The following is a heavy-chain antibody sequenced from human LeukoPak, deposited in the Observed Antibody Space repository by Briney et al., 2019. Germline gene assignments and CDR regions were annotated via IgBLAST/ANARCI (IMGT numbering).Heavy chain of an antibody. CDR1: GFTFSSYA. CDR2: ISYDGSNK. CDR3: AANYYDILTGYPGDY. Sequence: GGSLRLSCAASGFTFSSYAMHWVRQAPGKGLEWVAVISYDGSNKYYADSVKGRFTISRDNSKNTLYLQMNSLRAEDTAVYYCAANYYDILTGYPGDYRGQGTLVTVSS. V-gene: IGHV3-30*01. D-gene: IGHD3-9*01. J-gene: IGHJ4*02.